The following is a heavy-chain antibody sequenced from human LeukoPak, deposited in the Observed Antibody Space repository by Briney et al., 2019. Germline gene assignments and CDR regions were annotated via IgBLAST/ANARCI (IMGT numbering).Heavy chain of an antibody. V-gene: IGHV1-3*01. Sequence: ASVKVSCKASGYTFTSYAMHWVRQAPGQRLEWMGWINAGNGNTKYSQKFQGRVTITRDTSASTAYMELSSLRSEDTAVYYCARVPSRNYYGSGRSAFDIWGQGTMVTVSS. J-gene: IGHJ3*02. CDR1: GYTFTSYA. CDR2: INAGNGNT. CDR3: ARVPSRNYYGSGRSAFDI. D-gene: IGHD3-10*01.